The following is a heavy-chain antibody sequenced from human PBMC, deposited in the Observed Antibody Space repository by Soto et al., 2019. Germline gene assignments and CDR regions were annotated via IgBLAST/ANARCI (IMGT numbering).Heavy chain of an antibody. V-gene: IGHV1-3*01. Sequence: GASVKVSCKASGYTFTSYAMHWVRQAPGQRLEWMGWINAGNGSTKYSQKFQGRVTITRDTSASTAYMELSSLRSEDTAVYYCARGGIYGDYLTTCFDYWGQGTLVTVSS. D-gene: IGHD4-17*01. CDR1: GYTFTSYA. J-gene: IGHJ4*02. CDR3: ARGGIYGDYLTTCFDY. CDR2: INAGNGST.